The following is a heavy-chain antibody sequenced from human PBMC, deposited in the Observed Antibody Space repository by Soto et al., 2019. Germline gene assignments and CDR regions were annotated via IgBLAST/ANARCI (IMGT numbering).Heavy chain of an antibody. CDR3: ARGFNDFWSGLDY. Sequence: QLGGSLRLSCAASGFTFSSYSMNWVRQAPGKGLEWVSYISSSSSTIYYADSVKGRFTISRDNAKNSLYLQMNSLRAEDTAVYYCARGFNDFWSGLDYWGQGTLVTVSS. CDR2: ISSSSSTI. J-gene: IGHJ4*02. V-gene: IGHV3-48*01. CDR1: GFTFSSYS. D-gene: IGHD3-3*01.